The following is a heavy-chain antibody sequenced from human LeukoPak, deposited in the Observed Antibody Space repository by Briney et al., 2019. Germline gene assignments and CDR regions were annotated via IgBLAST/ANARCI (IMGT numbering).Heavy chain of an antibody. CDR1: GFSVSSFG. D-gene: IGHD6-19*01. CDR3: AQGFSSGWYPY. V-gene: IGHV3-23*01. CDR2: ISLNGETT. J-gene: IGHJ4*02. Sequence: GGSLRLSCAVSGFSVSSFGMSWVRQAPGKGLEWISAISLNGETTWYTDSVKGRFTISRDNSKNTLYLQLTSLRAEDTAVYYCAQGFSSGWYPYWGQGSLVSVSS.